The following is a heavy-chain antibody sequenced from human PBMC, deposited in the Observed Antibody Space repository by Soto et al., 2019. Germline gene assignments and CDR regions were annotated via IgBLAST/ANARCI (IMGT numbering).Heavy chain of an antibody. D-gene: IGHD3-22*01. Sequence: GGSLRLSCAASGFTVNNNYMSWVRQAPGKGLEWVALIYSGGSTYYADSVKGRFTISRDNSKNTLYLQMNSLRAEDTAVYYCATYSSLDYWGKGTWVTVSS. J-gene: IGHJ4*02. CDR2: IYSGGST. CDR1: GFTVNNNY. CDR3: ATYSSLDY. V-gene: IGHV3-53*01.